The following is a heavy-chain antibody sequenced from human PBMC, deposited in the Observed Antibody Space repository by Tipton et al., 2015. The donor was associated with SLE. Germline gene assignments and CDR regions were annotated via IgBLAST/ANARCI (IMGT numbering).Heavy chain of an antibody. V-gene: IGHV3-53*01. J-gene: IGHJ6*03. Sequence: LSLTCAVSGASISSDYWCGWVRQAPGKGLEWVSVIYSGGSTYYADSVKGRFTISRDNAKNSLYLQMNSLRAEDTAVYYCARAGGPPYYYYYMDVWGKGTTVTISS. D-gene: IGHD2-15*01. CDR2: IYSGGST. CDR3: ARAGGPPYYYYYMDV. CDR1: GASISSDY.